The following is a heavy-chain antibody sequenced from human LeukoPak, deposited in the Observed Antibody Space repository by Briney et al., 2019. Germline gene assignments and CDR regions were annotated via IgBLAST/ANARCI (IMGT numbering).Heavy chain of an antibody. D-gene: IGHD4-17*01. CDR3: AKVDYGDYGCLDY. Sequence: PGRSLRLSCAASGFTFSSYAMHWVRQAPGKGLEWVAVISYDGSNKYYADSVKGRFTISRDNSKNTLYLQMNSLRAEDTAVYYCAKVDYGDYGCLDYGGQGTLVTVSS. J-gene: IGHJ4*02. CDR1: GFTFSSYA. CDR2: ISYDGSNK. V-gene: IGHV3-30-3*01.